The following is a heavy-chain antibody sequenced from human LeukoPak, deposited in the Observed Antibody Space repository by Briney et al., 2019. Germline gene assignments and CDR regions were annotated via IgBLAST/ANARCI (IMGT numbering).Heavy chain of an antibody. D-gene: IGHD3-10*01. J-gene: IGHJ4*02. CDR2: SWNSGSI. CDR3: AKLLGSGSYYNFDY. V-gene: IGHV3-9*01. Sequence: SWNSGSIGYADSVKGRFTISRDNAKNSLYLQMNSLRAEDTAVYYCAKLLGSGSYYNFDYWGQGTLVTVSS.